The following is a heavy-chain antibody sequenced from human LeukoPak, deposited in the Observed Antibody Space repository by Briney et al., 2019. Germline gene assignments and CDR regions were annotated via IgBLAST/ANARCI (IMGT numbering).Heavy chain of an antibody. Sequence: ASVKVSCKASGYTFTSHFMHWVRQAPGQGLEWMGIINPRGGSTSYTQKLQGRVTMTTDTSTSTAYMELRSLRSDDTAVYYCARDLYDYGDYGYDAFDIWGQGTMVTVSS. V-gene: IGHV1-46*01. J-gene: IGHJ3*02. CDR2: INPRGGST. CDR3: ARDLYDYGDYGYDAFDI. CDR1: GYTFTSHF. D-gene: IGHD4-17*01.